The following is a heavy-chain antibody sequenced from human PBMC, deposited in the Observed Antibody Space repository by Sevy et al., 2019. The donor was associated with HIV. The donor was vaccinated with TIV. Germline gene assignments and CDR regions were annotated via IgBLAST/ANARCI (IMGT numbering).Heavy chain of an antibody. J-gene: IGHJ6*02. CDR3: ECVGGYVSGNYYEYYYALDV. CDR1: GFSFNSYD. V-gene: IGHV3-21*01. D-gene: IGHD3-10*01. CDR2: ISSVSTII. Sequence: GGSLRLSCAASGFSFNSYDMNWVRQAPGKGLEWVSSISSVSTIIYYGDSVRGRFSISRDNAKKSLYLQMNNLRVEDTAVYYCECVGGYVSGNYYEYYYALDVWGQGTTVTVSS.